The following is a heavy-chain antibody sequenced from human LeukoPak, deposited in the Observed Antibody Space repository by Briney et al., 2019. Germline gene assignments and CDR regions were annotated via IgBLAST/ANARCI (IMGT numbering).Heavy chain of an antibody. D-gene: IGHD3-22*01. Sequence: QPGGSLRLSCAASGFTFSSYAMGWVRQAPGKGLEWVSSITSSGGSTYYAGSVKGQFTISRDNSKNTVYLQMNSLRAEDTAVYYCAKDRPNYYDSSGHYYRRNGDYWGQGTLVTVSS. CDR3: AKDRPNYYDSSGHYYRRNGDY. CDR2: ITSSGGST. J-gene: IGHJ4*02. V-gene: IGHV3-23*01. CDR1: GFTFSSYA.